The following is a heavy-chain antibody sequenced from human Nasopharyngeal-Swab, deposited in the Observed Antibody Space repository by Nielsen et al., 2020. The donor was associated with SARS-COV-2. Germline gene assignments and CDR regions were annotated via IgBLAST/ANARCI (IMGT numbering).Heavy chain of an antibody. D-gene: IGHD3-22*01. CDR3: ARDQIPSYYYDSSGPNQIDY. J-gene: IGHJ4*02. CDR2: ISSSSSYI. V-gene: IGHV3-21*01. CDR1: GFTFSSYC. Sequence: GGSLRLSCAASGFTFSSYCMNWVRQAPGKGLEWVSSISSSSSYIYYADSVKGRFTISRDNAKNSLYLQMNSLRAEDTAVYYCARDQIPSYYYDSSGPNQIDYWGQGTLVTVSS.